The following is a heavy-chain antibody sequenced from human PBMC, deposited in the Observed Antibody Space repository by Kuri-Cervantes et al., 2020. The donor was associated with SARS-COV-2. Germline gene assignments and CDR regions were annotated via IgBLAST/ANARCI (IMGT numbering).Heavy chain of an antibody. J-gene: IGHJ6*02. Sequence: GGSLRLSCVASEFTFSSYEMNWVRQAPGKGLEWVSYISNSGSSIYYADSVKGRFTISRDNAKNSLYLQMNTLRAEDTAVYYCARWGRLDHYYYYYGMDVWGQGTTVTVSS. CDR3: ARWGRLDHYYYYYGMDV. D-gene: IGHD3-16*01. CDR1: EFTFSSYE. V-gene: IGHV3-48*03. CDR2: ISNSGSSI.